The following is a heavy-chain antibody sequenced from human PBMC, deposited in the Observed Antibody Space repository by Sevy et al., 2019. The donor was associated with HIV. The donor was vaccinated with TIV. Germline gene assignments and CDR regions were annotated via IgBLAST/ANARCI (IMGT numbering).Heavy chain of an antibody. D-gene: IGHD3-10*01. CDR3: ARVGGSGSYYLDY. CDR2: TYYRSKYYN. Sequence: QSQTLSLTCAISGDSVSSNSVAWNWIRQSPSRGLEWLGRTYYRSKYYNDYAVTVKSRITINPDTSKNQFSLQLNSVTPEDTAVYYCARVGGSGSYYLDYWGQGILVTVSS. CDR1: GDSVSSNSVA. V-gene: IGHV6-1*01. J-gene: IGHJ4*02.